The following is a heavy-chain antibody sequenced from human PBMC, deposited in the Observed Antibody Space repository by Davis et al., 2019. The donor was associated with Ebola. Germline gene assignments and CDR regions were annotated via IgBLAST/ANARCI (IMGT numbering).Heavy chain of an antibody. CDR1: GGSFSGYY. CDR2: IYYSGST. D-gene: IGHD6-13*01. J-gene: IGHJ4*02. CDR3: ARSRSWYPAYFDY. Sequence: SETLSLTCAVYGGSFSGYYWSWIRQPPGKGLEWIGYIYYSGSTNYNPSLKSRVTISVDTSKNQFSLKLSSVTAADTAVYYCARSRSWYPAYFDYWGQGTLVTVSS. V-gene: IGHV4-59*01.